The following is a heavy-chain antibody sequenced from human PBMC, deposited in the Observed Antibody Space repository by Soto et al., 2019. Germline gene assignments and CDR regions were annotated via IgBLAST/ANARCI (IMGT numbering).Heavy chain of an antibody. CDR2: IYSGGST. D-gene: IGHD6-13*01. CDR1: GFTVSSNY. Sequence: GGSLSLSCAASGFTVSSNYMSWVRQAPGKGLEWVSVIYSGGSTYYADSVKGRFTISRDNSKNTLYLQMNSLRAEDTAVYYCAREPPRGYSSSWYNGNWFDPWGQGTLVTVSS. V-gene: IGHV3-66*01. CDR3: AREPPRGYSSSWYNGNWFDP. J-gene: IGHJ5*02.